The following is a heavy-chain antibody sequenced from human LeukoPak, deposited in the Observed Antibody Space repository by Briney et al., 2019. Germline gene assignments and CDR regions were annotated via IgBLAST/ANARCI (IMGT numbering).Heavy chain of an antibody. CDR2: IRYDGRNK. CDR1: GFTFSNYG. Sequence: PGGSLRLSCAASGFTFSNYGMHWVRQAPGKGLDWVAFIRYDGRNKYYADSVEGRFTISRDNSKNTLYLQMNSLRAEDTAVYYCAGEGAADAFDIWGQGTMVTVSS. CDR3: AGEGAADAFDI. V-gene: IGHV3-30*02. D-gene: IGHD1-26*01. J-gene: IGHJ3*02.